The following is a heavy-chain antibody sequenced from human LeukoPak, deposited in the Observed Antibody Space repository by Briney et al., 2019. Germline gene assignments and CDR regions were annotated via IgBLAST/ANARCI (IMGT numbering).Heavy chain of an antibody. Sequence: SVKVSCEASGGTFSSYAISWVRQAPGQGLEWMGRIIPILGIANYAQKFQGRVTITADKSTSTAYMELSSLRSEDTAVYYCARGFLGSYCYWGQGTLVTVSS. CDR2: IIPILGIA. D-gene: IGHD3-10*01. V-gene: IGHV1-69*04. CDR3: ARGFLGSYCY. CDR1: GGTFSSYA. J-gene: IGHJ4*02.